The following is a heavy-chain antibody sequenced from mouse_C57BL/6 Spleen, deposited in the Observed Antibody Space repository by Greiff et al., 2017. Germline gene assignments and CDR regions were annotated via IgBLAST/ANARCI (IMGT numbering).Heavy chain of an antibody. V-gene: IGHV1-22*01. CDR2: INPNNGGT. Sequence: VQLQQSGPELVKPGASVKMSCKASGYTFTDYNMHWVKQSHGKSLEWIGYINPNNGGTSYNQKFKGKATLTVNKSSSTAYMELRSLTSEDSAVYYCARAYYYGSGFAYWGQGTLVTVSA. J-gene: IGHJ3*01. CDR3: ARAYYYGSGFAY. D-gene: IGHD1-1*01. CDR1: GYTFTDYN.